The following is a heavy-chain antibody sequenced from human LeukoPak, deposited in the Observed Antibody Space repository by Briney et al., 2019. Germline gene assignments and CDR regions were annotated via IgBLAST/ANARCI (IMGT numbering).Heavy chain of an antibody. CDR3: ARFTRRRDCSGGSCYGYVYWFDP. Sequence: SETLSLTCGFYGGSFSGYYWSGIRLPPGKGVEWVGENNHSGSTNYNPSLKSRVTISVDTSKNQFSLQLSCVTAAATAVYYCARFTRRRDCSGGSCYGYVYWFDPWGQGTLVTVSS. D-gene: IGHD2-15*01. CDR2: NNHSGST. V-gene: IGHV4-34*01. CDR1: GGSFSGYY. J-gene: IGHJ5*02.